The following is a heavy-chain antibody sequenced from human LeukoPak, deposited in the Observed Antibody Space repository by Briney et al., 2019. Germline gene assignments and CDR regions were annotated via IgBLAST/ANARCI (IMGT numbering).Heavy chain of an antibody. Sequence: SETLSLTCTVSGGSISSYYWSWIRQPPGRGLEWIGYIYYSGSTNYNPSLKGRVTISVDTSKNQFSLKLSSVTAADTAVYYCASSRMTTVTRVADWYFDLWGRGTLVTVSS. CDR1: GGSISSYY. CDR3: ASSRMTTVTRVADWYFDL. J-gene: IGHJ2*01. D-gene: IGHD4-17*01. CDR2: IYYSGST. V-gene: IGHV4-59*01.